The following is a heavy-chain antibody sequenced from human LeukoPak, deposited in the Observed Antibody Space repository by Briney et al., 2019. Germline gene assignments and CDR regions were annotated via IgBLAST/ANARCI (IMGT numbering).Heavy chain of an antibody. CDR2: ISYDGSNK. CDR3: ARDRVVRGVIAPLDY. Sequence: PGRSLRLSCAASGFTFSSYAMHWVRQAPGKGLEWVAVISYDGSNKYYADSVKGRSTISIDNSKNTLYLQMNSLRAEDTAVYYCARDRVVRGVIAPLDYWGQGTLVTVSS. V-gene: IGHV3-30-3*01. J-gene: IGHJ4*02. CDR1: GFTFSSYA. D-gene: IGHD3-10*01.